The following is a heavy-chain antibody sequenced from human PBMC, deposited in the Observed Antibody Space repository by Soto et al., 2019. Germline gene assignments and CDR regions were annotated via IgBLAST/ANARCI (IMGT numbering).Heavy chain of an antibody. CDR1: GYTFTGYY. Sequence: ASVKVSCKASGYTFTGYYMDWVRQAPGQGLEWMGWINPNSGGTNYAQKFQGWVTMTRDTSISTAYMELSRLRSDDTAVYYCARASAYCGGDCYFPGGWFDPWGQGTLVTVSS. CDR2: INPNSGGT. V-gene: IGHV1-2*04. CDR3: ARASAYCGGDCYFPGGWFDP. J-gene: IGHJ5*02. D-gene: IGHD2-21*02.